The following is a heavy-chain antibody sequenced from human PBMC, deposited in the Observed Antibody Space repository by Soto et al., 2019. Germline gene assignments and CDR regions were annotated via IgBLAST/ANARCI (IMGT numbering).Heavy chain of an antibody. Sequence: QVQLQESGPGLVKPSQTLSLTCTVSGGSISSGGYYWSWIRQHPGKGLEWIGYIYYSGSTHYNPSAXTXFTTSVDTSKNQFSLKPSSVTAADTAVYYCAMALTTVTLFDRWGEGTLVTVSS. CDR1: GGSISSGGYY. V-gene: IGHV4-31*03. CDR2: IYYSGST. J-gene: IGHJ5*02. D-gene: IGHD4-17*01. CDR3: AMALTTVTLFDR.